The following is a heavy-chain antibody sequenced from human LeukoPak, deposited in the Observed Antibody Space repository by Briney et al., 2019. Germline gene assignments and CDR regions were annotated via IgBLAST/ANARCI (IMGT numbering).Heavy chain of an antibody. CDR3: ARVIYGYSDYFDY. V-gene: IGHV1-18*01. J-gene: IGHJ4*02. Sequence: ASVKVSCKASGYTFTSYGISWVRQAPGQGLEWMGWISAYNGNTNYAQKHQGRVTMTTATSTSTAYMELRSLRSDDTAVYYCARVIYGYSDYFDYWRQGTLVTVSS. D-gene: IGHD5-18*01. CDR2: ISAYNGNT. CDR1: GYTFTSYG.